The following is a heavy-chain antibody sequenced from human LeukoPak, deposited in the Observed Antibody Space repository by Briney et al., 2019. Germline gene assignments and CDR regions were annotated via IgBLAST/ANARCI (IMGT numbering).Heavy chain of an antibody. V-gene: IGHV3-7*03. J-gene: IGHJ4*02. CDR3: ARRGATDF. CDR1: GLSFSGYW. CDR2: IKEDGSEK. Sequence: GGCLRLACAASGLSFSGYWMTSVRQAPGKGLEWVANIKEDGSEKYYADFVKGRFTISRDNAKNPLDLQMSGLRAEDTAVYFCARRGATDFWGEGTLVTVSS. D-gene: IGHD4/OR15-4a*01.